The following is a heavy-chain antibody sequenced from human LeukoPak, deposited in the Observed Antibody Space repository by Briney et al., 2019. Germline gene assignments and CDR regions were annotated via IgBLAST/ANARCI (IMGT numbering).Heavy chain of an antibody. D-gene: IGHD2-15*01. CDR2: IDNSGSTA. V-gene: IGHV3-11*01. Sequence: PGGSLRLSCAVSGFPFSDYYMTWVRQAPGKGLEWLSYIDNSGSTAHYAASVRGRLTISRDNAKHSLYLQMNSLRAEDTAVYYCARGHGGNIDQWGQGNLVTVSS. J-gene: IGHJ4*02. CDR3: ARGHGGNIDQ. CDR1: GFPFSDYY.